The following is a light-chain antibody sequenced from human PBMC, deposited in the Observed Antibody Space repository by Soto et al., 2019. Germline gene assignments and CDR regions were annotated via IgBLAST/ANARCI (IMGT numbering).Light chain of an antibody. CDR1: QSVFYTSVNKDY. J-gene: IGKJ1*01. CDR2: WAS. V-gene: IGKV4-1*01. Sequence: DIVMTQSPDSLAVSLGERATINCKASQSVFYTSVNKDYLAWYQHKEGQPPKLLIYWASTRESGVPDRFSGSGSGTDFTLTIRNLQAEDAAVYFCQQYFATPRTFGQGTKVQLK. CDR3: QQYFATPRT.